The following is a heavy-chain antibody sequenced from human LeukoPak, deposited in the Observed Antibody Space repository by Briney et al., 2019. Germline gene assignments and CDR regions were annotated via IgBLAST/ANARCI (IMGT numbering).Heavy chain of an antibody. Sequence: ASVKVSCKASGYTFTGYYMHWVRQAPGQGLEWMGWINPNSGGTNYAQKFQGRVTMTRDTSISTAYMELSRLRSDDTAVYYCARDGVYGSSGYYNRFDPWGQGTLVTVSS. CDR2: INPNSGGT. CDR3: ARDGVYGSSGYYNRFDP. V-gene: IGHV1-2*02. J-gene: IGHJ5*02. CDR1: GYTFTGYY. D-gene: IGHD3-22*01.